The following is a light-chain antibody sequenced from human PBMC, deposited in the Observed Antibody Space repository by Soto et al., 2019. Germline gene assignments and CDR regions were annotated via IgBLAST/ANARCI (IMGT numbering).Light chain of an antibody. CDR3: QQYGMSAPT. J-gene: IGKJ4*01. V-gene: IGKV3-20*01. CDR1: QTVSSNY. Sequence: EIVLTQSPGTVSLSPGETAALSCRASQTVSSNYLAWYQQKPGQAPRLLIYGTTNRATGVPDMFSGGGSGTAFTRTISRLEPEDIAVYNCQQYGMSAPTFGGGTQVEI. CDR2: GTT.